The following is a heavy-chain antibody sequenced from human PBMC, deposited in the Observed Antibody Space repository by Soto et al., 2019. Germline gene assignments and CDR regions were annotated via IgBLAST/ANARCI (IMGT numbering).Heavy chain of an antibody. CDR2: ISYDGSNK. CDR1: GFTFSSYA. V-gene: IGHV3-30-3*01. J-gene: IGHJ4*02. D-gene: IGHD3-3*01. CDR3: ARELREDYDFWSGAFDY. Sequence: QVQMVESGGGVVQPGRSLRLSCAASGFTFSSYAMHWVRQAPGKGLEWVAVISYDGSNKYYADSVKGRFTISRDNSKNTLHLQMNSLRAEDTAVYYCARELREDYDFWSGAFDYWGQGTLVTVSS.